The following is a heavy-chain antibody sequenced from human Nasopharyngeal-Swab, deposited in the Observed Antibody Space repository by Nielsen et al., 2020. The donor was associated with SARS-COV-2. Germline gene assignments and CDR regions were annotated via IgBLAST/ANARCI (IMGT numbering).Heavy chain of an antibody. CDR3: AREVVGGLVDS. D-gene: IGHD1-26*01. V-gene: IGHV4-61*01. CDR1: GGSISSGSIRSYY. Sequence: SEPLSLTCTVSGGSISSGSIRSYYWSWIRQPPGKGLEWIGYFSYTGITNHNPSLKSRVTISVDMSKNQFSLKLSSVAAADTAVYYCAREVVGGLVDSWGQGTLVTVSS. J-gene: IGHJ4*02. CDR2: FSYTGIT.